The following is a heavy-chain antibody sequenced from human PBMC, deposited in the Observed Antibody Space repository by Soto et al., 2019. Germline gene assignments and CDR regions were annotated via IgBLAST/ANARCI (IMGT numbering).Heavy chain of an antibody. D-gene: IGHD2-2*01. V-gene: IGHV3-7*05. CDR2: IKEDGSET. J-gene: IGHJ4*02. CDR3: GRDRAYSCLDY. CDR1: GSTFRSSW. Sequence: EVQLVESGGGLVQPVGAVRLSCAASGSTFRSSWMAWVRQAPGRGLEWVASIKEDGSETFYVDSVKGRFTISRDNARNSLYLQMNSLRVEDTAVYYCGRDRAYSCLDYWGQGTQVTVSS.